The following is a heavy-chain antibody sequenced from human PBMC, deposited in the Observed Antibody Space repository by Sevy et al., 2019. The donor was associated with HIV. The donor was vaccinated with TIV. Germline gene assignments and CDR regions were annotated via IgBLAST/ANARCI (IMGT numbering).Heavy chain of an antibody. D-gene: IGHD3-16*01. J-gene: IGHJ4*02. CDR2: ISAYNGNT. V-gene: IGHV1-18*01. CDR3: ARDLGGYRCNSIDY. CDR1: GYTFTSYG. Sequence: ASVKVSCKASGYTFTSYGISWVRQAPGQGLEWMGWISAYNGNTNYAQKLQGRVTMTTDTSTSTAYVELRSLRSDDTAIYYCARDLGGYRCNSIDYWGQGTLVTGSS.